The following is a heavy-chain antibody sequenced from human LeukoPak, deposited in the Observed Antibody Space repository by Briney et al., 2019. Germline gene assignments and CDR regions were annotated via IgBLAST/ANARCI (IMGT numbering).Heavy chain of an antibody. V-gene: IGHV4-39*01. CDR2: IYYSGST. CDR3: ARHRTQYYFDD. D-gene: IGHD1/OR15-1a*01. J-gene: IGHJ4*02. Sequence: SETLSLTCTVSGGSISSSSSYWGWIRQPPGKGLEWIGSIYYSGSTYYNPSLKSRVAMSVDTSKNQFSLKLSSLTAPNTAVYYCARHRTQYYFDDWGQGTLVTVCS. CDR1: GGSISSSSSY.